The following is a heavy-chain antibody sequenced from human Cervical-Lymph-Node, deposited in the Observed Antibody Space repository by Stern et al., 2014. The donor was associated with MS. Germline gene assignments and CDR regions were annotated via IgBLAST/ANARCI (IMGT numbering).Heavy chain of an antibody. Sequence: VQLVESGGGVVQPGRSLRLSCAASGFTFSNYCMHWVRQAPGKGLEWGALLWYDGSKTYHSDSVKGRFTISRDNSKNTLYLQMKSLRAEDTAVYYCARDQGGYGDYVARALDIWGQGTMVTVSS. D-gene: IGHD4-17*01. V-gene: IGHV3-33*01. CDR3: ARDQGGYGDYVARALDI. J-gene: IGHJ3*02. CDR1: GFTFSNYC. CDR2: LWYDGSKT.